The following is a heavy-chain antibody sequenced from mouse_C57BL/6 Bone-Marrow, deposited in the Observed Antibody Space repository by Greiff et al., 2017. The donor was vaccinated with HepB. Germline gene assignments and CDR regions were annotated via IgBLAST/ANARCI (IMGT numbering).Heavy chain of an antibody. V-gene: IGHV1-61*01. CDR1: GYTFTSYW. CDR2: IYPSDSET. D-gene: IGHD2-4*01. Sequence: QVQLKQPGAELVRPGSSVKLSCKASGYTFTSYWMDWVKQRPGQGLEWIGNIYPSDSETHYNQKFKDKATLTVDKSSSTAYMQLSSLTSEDSAVYYCARYYDYDRYFDVWGTGTTVTVSS. J-gene: IGHJ1*03. CDR3: ARYYDYDRYFDV.